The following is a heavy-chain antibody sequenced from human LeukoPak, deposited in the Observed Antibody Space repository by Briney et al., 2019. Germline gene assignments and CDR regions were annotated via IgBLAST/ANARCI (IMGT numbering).Heavy chain of an antibody. J-gene: IGHJ3*02. CDR1: GFTFSSYA. V-gene: IGHV3-23*01. D-gene: IGHD3-22*01. CDR2: ISGSGGST. CDR3: AKDRDYDSTSYHRGAFDI. Sequence: GGSLRLSCAASGFTFSSYAMSWVRQAPGKGLEWVSAISGSGGSTYYADSVKGRFTISRDNSKNTLYLQMNSLRAEDTAVYYCAKDRDYDSTSYHRGAFDIWGQGTMVTVSS.